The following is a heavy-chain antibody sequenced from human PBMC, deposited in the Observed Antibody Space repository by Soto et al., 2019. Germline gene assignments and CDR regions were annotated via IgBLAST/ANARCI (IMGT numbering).Heavy chain of an antibody. J-gene: IGHJ4*02. CDR1: GFTFSRYG. V-gene: IGHV3-33*06. D-gene: IGHD3-3*01. Sequence: WGSLRLSCAESGFTFSRYGMHWVRQAPGKGLEWVAVIWYDGSNKYYADSVKGRFTISRDNSKNTLYLQMNSLRAEDTAVYYCAKELAAYYWSSITIFGVVFDYWGQGTLVTVSS. CDR3: AKELAAYYWSSITIFGVVFDY. CDR2: IWYDGSNK.